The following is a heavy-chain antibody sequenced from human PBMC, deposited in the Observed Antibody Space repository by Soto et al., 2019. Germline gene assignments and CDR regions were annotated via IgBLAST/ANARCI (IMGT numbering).Heavy chain of an antibody. CDR2: IYPGGSDT. V-gene: IGHV5-51*01. Sequence: PGESLKISCKGSGYSFTTFWIGWVRQMPGKGLEWMGVIYPGGSDTRYSPSFQGQVILSADKSISTAYLQWTILKASDTAIYYCARSGRNAYYSMDVWGQGTTVTVSS. J-gene: IGHJ6*02. D-gene: IGHD1-26*01. CDR3: ARSGRNAYYSMDV. CDR1: GYSFTTFW.